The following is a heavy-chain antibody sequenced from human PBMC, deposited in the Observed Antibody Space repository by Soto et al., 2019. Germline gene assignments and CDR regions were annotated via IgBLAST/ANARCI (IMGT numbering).Heavy chain of an antibody. V-gene: IGHV1-69*13. J-gene: IGHJ5*02. D-gene: IGHD6-6*01. CDR3: ARNPSSSSWPNWFDP. CDR1: GGTFSSYA. Sequence: SVKVSCKASGGTFSSYAISWVRQAPGQGLEWMGGIIPIFGTANCAQKFQGRVTITADESTSTAYMELSSLRSEDTAVYYCARNPSSSSWPNWFDPWGQGTLVTVSS. CDR2: IIPIFGTA.